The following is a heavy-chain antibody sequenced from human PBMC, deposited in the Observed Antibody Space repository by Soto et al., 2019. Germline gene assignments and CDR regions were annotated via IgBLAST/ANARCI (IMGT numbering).Heavy chain of an antibody. CDR1: GFTFSSYS. J-gene: IGHJ6*02. CDR3: ARDRAMVVKYYNYYGMDV. Sequence: PGGSLRLSCAASGFTFSSYSMNWVRQAPGKGLEWVSYISSSSSTIYYADSVKGRFTISRDNAKNSLYLQMNSLRDEDTAVYYCARDRAMVVKYYNYYGMDVWGQGTTVTVSS. CDR2: ISSSSSTI. D-gene: IGHD2-15*01. V-gene: IGHV3-48*02.